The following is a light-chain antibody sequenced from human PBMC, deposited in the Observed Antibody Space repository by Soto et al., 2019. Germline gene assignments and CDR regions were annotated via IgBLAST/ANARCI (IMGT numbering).Light chain of an antibody. J-gene: IGKJ4*01. CDR3: QQRYSWPLT. CDR2: DGS. V-gene: IGKV3-11*01. CDR1: QSLNIY. Sequence: EIVLTQSPATLSLSPGERATLSCRASQSLNIYLAWYQQKPGQAPRLLIYDGSIRATGIPARFSGSGSGTDFTLTISSLEPEDFAVYYCQQRYSWPLTFGGWTEVEIK.